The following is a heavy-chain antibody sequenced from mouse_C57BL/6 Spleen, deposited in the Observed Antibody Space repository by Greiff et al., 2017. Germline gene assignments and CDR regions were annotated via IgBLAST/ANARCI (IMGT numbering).Heavy chain of an antibody. CDR3: ARITTVVARARDY. CDR2: ISTGGGT. Sequence: QVQLQQSGPGLVAPSQSLSITCTVSGFSLTSYAISWVRQPPGKGLEWLGVISTGGGTNYNSALKSRLSISKDNSKSQVFLKMNSLQTEDTSRYYCARITTVVARARDYWGQGTTVTVSS. J-gene: IGHJ4*01. CDR1: GFSLTSYA. V-gene: IGHV2-9-1*01. D-gene: IGHD1-1*01.